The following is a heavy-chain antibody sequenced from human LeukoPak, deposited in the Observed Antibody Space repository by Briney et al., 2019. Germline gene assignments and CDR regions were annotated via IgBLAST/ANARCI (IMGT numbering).Heavy chain of an antibody. V-gene: IGHV3-30*02. CDR1: GFGFSGYG. CDR2: IRYDGSTK. D-gene: IGHD2-21*01. CDR3: AKDRSPYSFDY. J-gene: IGHJ4*02. Sequence: PGGSLRLSCAASGFGFSGYGMHWVRQAPGKGLEWVAFIRYDGSTKYYADSVKGRFTISRDNSKNTLYLQMESLRAEDTAVFYCAKDRSPYSFDYWGQGTLVTVSS.